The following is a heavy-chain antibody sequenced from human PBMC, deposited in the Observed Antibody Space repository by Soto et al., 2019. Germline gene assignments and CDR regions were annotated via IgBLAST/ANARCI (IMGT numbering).Heavy chain of an antibody. V-gene: IGHV3-21*01. CDR3: ASSRWGRGENRAPPFDY. Sequence: GGSLRLSCAASGFTFSTYTMNWVRQAPGRGLEWVSSISSSSGYIFYSDSVKGRFTISRDNAKGSLFLQMNSLRVEDTAVYYCASSRWGRGENRAPPFDYWGQGTPVTVSS. J-gene: IGHJ4*02. D-gene: IGHD3-10*01. CDR1: GFTFSTYT. CDR2: ISSSSGYI.